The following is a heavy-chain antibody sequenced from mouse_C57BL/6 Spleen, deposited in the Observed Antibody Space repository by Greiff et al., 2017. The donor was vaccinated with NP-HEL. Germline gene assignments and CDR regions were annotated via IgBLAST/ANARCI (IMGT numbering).Heavy chain of an antibody. V-gene: IGHV1-64*01. CDR1: GYTFTSYW. Sequence: QVQLQQPGAELVKPGASVKLSCKASGYTFTSYWMHWVKQRPGQGLEWIGMIHPNSGSTNYNEKFKSKATLTVDKSSSTAYMQLSSLTSEDSAVYYCARSLAYYRTWDYWGQGTSVTVSS. CDR3: ARSLAYYRTWDY. D-gene: IGHD2-12*01. CDR2: IHPNSGST. J-gene: IGHJ4*01.